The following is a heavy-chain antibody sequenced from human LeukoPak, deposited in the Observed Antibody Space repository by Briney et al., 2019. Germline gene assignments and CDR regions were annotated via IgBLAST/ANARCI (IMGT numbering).Heavy chain of an antibody. CDR2: IYHSGST. J-gene: IGHJ5*02. CDR3: AREQYSSGWSSFDP. Sequence: SETLSLTCAVYGGSFSGYYWSWIRQPPGKGLEWIGEIYHSGSTNYNPSLKSRVTISVDKSKNQFSLKLSSVTAADTAVYYCAREQYSSGWSSFDPWGQGTLVTVSS. V-gene: IGHV4-34*01. D-gene: IGHD6-19*01. CDR1: GGSFSGYY.